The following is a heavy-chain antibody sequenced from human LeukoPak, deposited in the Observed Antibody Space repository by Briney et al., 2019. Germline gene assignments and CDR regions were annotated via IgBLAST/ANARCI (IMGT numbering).Heavy chain of an antibody. CDR2: IYYSGAT. CDR3: AREIVSSVES. V-gene: IGHV4-39*02. CDR1: GDSISNTRYH. Sequence: SETLSLTCTVSGDSISNTRYHWGWIRQPPGKGLEWIGSIYYSGATYYNPSLKSRVTISVDTSRNHFSLKLGSVTAADTAVYHCAREIVSSVESWGQGSLVTVSS. J-gene: IGHJ4*02. D-gene: IGHD6-6*01.